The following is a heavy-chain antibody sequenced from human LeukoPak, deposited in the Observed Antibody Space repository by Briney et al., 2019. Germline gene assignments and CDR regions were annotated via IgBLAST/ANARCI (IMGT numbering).Heavy chain of an antibody. V-gene: IGHV1-2*04. CDR2: INPNSGAT. CDR3: ATLVIAVAGGFGDY. J-gene: IGHJ4*02. D-gene: IGHD6-19*01. CDR1: GYTFTGYY. Sequence: ASVKVSCKASGYTFTGYYLHWVRQAPGQGLEWMGWINPNSGATNYAQMFQGWVTMTRDTSISTAYMELSRLRSDDTAVYYCATLVIAVAGGFGDYWGQGTLVTVSS.